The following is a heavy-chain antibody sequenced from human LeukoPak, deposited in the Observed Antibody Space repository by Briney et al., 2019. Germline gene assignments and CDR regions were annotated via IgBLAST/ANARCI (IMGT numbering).Heavy chain of an antibody. CDR2: ISYDGRNK. V-gene: IGHV3-30*18. CDR3: AKGPLRGTAAAIDY. J-gene: IGHJ4*02. D-gene: IGHD2-2*01. Sequence: GGSLRLSCAASGFTFNNYGMHWVRQAPGKGLEWVAVISYDGRNKHYPDSVKGRFTISRDTSTDTLWLQMDSLRTEDTAVYYCAKGPLRGTAAAIDYWGQGTLVTVSS. CDR1: GFTFNNYG.